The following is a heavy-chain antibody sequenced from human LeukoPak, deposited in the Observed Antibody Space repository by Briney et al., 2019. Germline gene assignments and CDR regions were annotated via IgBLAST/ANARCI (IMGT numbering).Heavy chain of an antibody. CDR2: ISSSSSYI. CDR1: GFTFSSYS. J-gene: IGHJ5*02. V-gene: IGHV3-21*01. Sequence: GGSLRLSCAASGFTFSSYSMNWVRQAPGKVLEWVSSISSSSSYIYYADSVKGRFTISRDNAKNSLYLQMKSLRAEDTAVYYCARDRLNRSGWSPWGQGTLVTVSS. D-gene: IGHD6-19*01. CDR3: ARDRLNRSGWSP.